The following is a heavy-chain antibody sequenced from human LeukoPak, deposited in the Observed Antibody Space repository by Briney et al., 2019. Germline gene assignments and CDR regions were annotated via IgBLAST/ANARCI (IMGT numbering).Heavy chain of an antibody. D-gene: IGHD2-21*01. J-gene: IGHJ3*01. CDR1: GFTVSNNC. CDR2: ICGDGRL. V-gene: IGHV3-53*01. Sequence: GGSLRLSCAAAGFTVSNNCVTWVRRAPGKGLEWVSVICGDGRLFYADSVKGRFSVSRDNSENTLYLQVTSLRADDTAVYFCARERGDKDMSGGSSFDVWGQGTLVIVSS. CDR3: ARERGDKDMSGGSSFDV.